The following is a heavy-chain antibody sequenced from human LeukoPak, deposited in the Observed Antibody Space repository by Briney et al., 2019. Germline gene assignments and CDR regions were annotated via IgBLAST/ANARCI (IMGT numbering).Heavy chain of an antibody. V-gene: IGHV1-69*04. CDR1: GGTFSSYA. CDR2: IIPILGIA. Sequence: SVKVSCKASGGTFSSYAISWVRQAPGQGLEWMGRIIPILGIANYAQKFQGRVTITADKSTSTAYMELSSLRSEDTAVYYCARDRIIEAVVPAAKSYNWFDPWGQGTLVTVSS. J-gene: IGHJ5*02. CDR3: ARDRIIEAVVPAAKSYNWFDP. D-gene: IGHD2-2*01.